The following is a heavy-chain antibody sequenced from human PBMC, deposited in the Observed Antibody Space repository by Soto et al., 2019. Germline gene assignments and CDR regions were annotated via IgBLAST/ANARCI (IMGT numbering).Heavy chain of an antibody. CDR1: GVSVRSGSYY. CDR3: ARDNIRGQGFDQ. J-gene: IGHJ4*01. CDR2: IYFTGST. Sequence: QVQLQESGPGLVKPSETLSLTCTVSGVSVRSGSYYWSWIRQPPGKGMEWIGYIYFTGSTNYNPSLKRRVTISLDTSKNQFSLKVTSVTAADTAVYYCARDNIRGQGFDQGGHGTLVTVSS. V-gene: IGHV4-61*01.